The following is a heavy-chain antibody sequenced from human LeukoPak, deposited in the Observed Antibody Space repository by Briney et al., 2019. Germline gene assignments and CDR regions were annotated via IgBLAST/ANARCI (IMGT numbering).Heavy chain of an antibody. CDR2: INWNSGNI. CDR3: ARAIQWPDWAFDI. Sequence: PGGSLRLSCAASGFTFDDYAMHWVRQAPGKGLEWVSAINWNSGNIGYADSVKGRFTISRDNAKNSLYLQMNSLRAEDTAVYYCARAIQWPDWAFDIWGQGTMVTVSS. D-gene: IGHD5-12*01. J-gene: IGHJ3*02. CDR1: GFTFDDYA. V-gene: IGHV3-9*01.